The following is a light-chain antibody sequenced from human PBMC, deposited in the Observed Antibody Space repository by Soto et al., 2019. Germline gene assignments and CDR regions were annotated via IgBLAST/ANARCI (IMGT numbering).Light chain of an antibody. J-gene: IGKJ5*01. Sequence: DIQMTQSPSTLSGSVGGRVTITCRASQTISSWLAWYQQKPGKAPKXLIYAASSLQSGVPSRFSGSGSGTDFTLTISSLQPEDFAVYYCQQRRSWQVTFGQGARLEIK. CDR1: QTISSW. CDR3: QQRRSWQVT. CDR2: AAS. V-gene: IGKV1-5*01.